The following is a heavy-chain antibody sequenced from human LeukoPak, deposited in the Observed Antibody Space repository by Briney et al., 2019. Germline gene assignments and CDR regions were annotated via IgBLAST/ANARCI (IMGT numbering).Heavy chain of an antibody. CDR2: INHSGST. J-gene: IGHJ4*02. CDR3: ARVGPEDIVVVPAAMGTQYYFDY. Sequence: PSETLPLTCAVYGGSFSGYYWSWIRQPPGKGLEWIGEINHSGSTNYNPSLKSRVTISVDTSKNQFSLKLSSVTAADTAVYYCARVGPEDIVVVPAAMGTQYYFDYWGQGTLVTVSS. D-gene: IGHD2-2*01. V-gene: IGHV4-34*01. CDR1: GGSFSGYY.